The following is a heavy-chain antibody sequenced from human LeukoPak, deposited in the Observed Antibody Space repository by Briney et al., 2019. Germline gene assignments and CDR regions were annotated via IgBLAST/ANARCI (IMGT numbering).Heavy chain of an antibody. J-gene: IGHJ4*02. CDR3: ATTGYSSSF. CDR1: GGSVSSGSYY. V-gene: IGHV3-23*01. Sequence: ETLSLTCTVSGGSVSSGSYYWSWVRQAPGKGLEWVSAISGSGGSTYYADSVKGRFTISRDNSKNTLYLQMNSLRAEDTAVYYRATTGYSSSFWGQGTLVTVSS. CDR2: ISGSGGST. D-gene: IGHD6-13*01.